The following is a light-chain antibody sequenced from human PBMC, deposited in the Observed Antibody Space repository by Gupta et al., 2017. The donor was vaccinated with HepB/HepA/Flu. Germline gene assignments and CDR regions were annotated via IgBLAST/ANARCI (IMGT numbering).Light chain of an antibody. CDR3: RQALQTPFT. CDR2: LGS. J-gene: IGKJ3*01. CDR1: QSLLHSNGYNY. V-gene: IGKV2-28*01. Sequence: DIVMTQSPLSLPVTPGEPASISCRSSQSLLHSNGYNYLDWYLQKPGQSPQLLIYLGSNRASGVPDRFSGSGSGTDFTLKISRVEAEDVGVYYCRQALQTPFTFGPGTKVDIK.